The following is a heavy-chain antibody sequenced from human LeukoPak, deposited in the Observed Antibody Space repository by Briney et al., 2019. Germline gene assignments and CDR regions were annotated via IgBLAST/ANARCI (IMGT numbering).Heavy chain of an antibody. Sequence: PGGSLRLSCAASGFTFVDYGMSWVRQAPGKGLEWVSGINWNGGSTGYADSVKGRFTISRDNAKNSLYLQMNSLRAEDTALYYCARSVGYSSSWYAGYFDYWGQGTLVTVSS. CDR3: ARSVGYSSSWYAGYFDY. CDR1: GFTFVDYG. J-gene: IGHJ4*02. CDR2: INWNGGST. V-gene: IGHV3-20*04. D-gene: IGHD6-13*01.